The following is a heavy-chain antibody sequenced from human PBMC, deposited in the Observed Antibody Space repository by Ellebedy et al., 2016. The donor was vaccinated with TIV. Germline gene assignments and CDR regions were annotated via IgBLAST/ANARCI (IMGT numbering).Heavy chain of an antibody. J-gene: IGHJ4*02. CDR2: ITHSGIT. CDR3: ARDFQW. CDR1: GGSFSGYY. D-gene: IGHD6-19*01. Sequence: SETLSLTCAVYGGSFSGYYWSWIRQPPGKGLEWIGEITHSGITNYNPSLMSRATISVDTSKNQFSLNLNSVVAADTAVYYRARDFQWWGQGTLVTVSS. V-gene: IGHV4-34*01.